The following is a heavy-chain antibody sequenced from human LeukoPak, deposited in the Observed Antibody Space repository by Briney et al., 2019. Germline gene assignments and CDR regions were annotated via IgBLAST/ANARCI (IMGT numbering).Heavy chain of an antibody. Sequence: ASVKVSCKASGYSFTAYFVHWARQAPGQGLEWMGWINPNSDGTSYAQNFQGRVTMTADPSISTAYMELSRLSSDDTAVYYCARVSRFFDWLPPFVYWGQGTLVTVSS. CDR3: ARVSRFFDWLPPFVY. CDR2: INPNSDGT. J-gene: IGHJ4*02. D-gene: IGHD3-9*01. CDR1: GYSFTAYF. V-gene: IGHV1-2*02.